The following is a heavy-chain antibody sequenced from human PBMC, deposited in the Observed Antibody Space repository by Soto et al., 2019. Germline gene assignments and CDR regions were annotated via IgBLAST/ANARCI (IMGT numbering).Heavy chain of an antibody. V-gene: IGHV1-24*01. CDR1: GYTLTDLS. CDR3: AGTVGDPWGAFDI. D-gene: IGHD7-27*01. CDR2: FDPEDGET. J-gene: IGHJ3*02. Sequence: QVQMVQSGAEVRKPGASVKVSCKVSGYTLTDLSMHWVRQAPGKGLEWMGGFDPEDGETIYAQRFQGRVTMTDDTSKDTAYMELTSLRYEDTAVYYCAGTVGDPWGAFDIWGRGTMVTVSS.